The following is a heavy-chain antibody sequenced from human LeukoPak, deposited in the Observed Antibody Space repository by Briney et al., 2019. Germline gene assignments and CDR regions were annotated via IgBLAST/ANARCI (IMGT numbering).Heavy chain of an antibody. CDR2: INHFGSA. J-gene: IGHJ6*03. CDR3: ARGILNFDSGNSYQGGFYYMDV. CDR1: GGSFSGYY. V-gene: IGHV4-34*01. Sequence: SETLSLTCGVSGGSFSGYYWMWIRQSPGKGLECIGKINHFGSAQYHPSLKSRVTMSVDMSKNQFFLELNSVTAADTAVCYCARGILNFDSGNSYQGGFYYMDVWGKGTTVTVSS. D-gene: IGHD3-9*01.